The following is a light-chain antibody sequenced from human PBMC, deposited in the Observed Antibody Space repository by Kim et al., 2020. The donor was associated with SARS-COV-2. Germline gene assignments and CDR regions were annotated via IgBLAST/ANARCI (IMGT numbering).Light chain of an antibody. CDR1: QSVTNN. V-gene: IGKV3-15*01. CDR2: AAS. J-gene: IGKJ4*01. Sequence: EILMTQSPATLSLSPGERATLSCRASQSVTNNMAWYQQKPGQAPRLLIYAASTRATGIPARFSGRGSGTEFNLTISSLQSEDSAVYYCQQYHDWPPLTFGGGTKVDIK. CDR3: QQYHDWPPLT.